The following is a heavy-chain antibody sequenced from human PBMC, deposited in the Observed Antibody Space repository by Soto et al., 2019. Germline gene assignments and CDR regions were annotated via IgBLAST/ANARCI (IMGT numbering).Heavy chain of an antibody. CDR3: ASQYSSWYVHS. D-gene: IGHD6-19*01. CDR2: ISYSGST. CDR1: GGSSSSDSYC. J-gene: IGHJ5*02. Sequence: LETLPLTCTVSGGSSSSDSYCWGWIRQSPEKGLEWIASISYSGSTNYNPSLKSRVTISVDTSKSQFSLKLSSVTAADTAVYYCASQYSSWYVHSWGQGTLVTVSS. V-gene: IGHV4-61*01.